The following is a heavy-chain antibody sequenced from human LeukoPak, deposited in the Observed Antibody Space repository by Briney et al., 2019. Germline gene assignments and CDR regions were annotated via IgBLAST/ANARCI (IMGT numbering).Heavy chain of an antibody. CDR3: AREDTGVAFDM. D-gene: IGHD2-8*01. Sequence: GGSLRLSCAASRFTFSSYEMNWVRQAPGKGLEWVSYISGSGIKHYADSVKGRFTISRDNAKNSLYLQMNSLRVEDMAVYYCAREDTGVAFDMWGEGTTVTV. V-gene: IGHV3-48*03. CDR1: RFTFSSYE. CDR2: ISGSGIK. J-gene: IGHJ3*02.